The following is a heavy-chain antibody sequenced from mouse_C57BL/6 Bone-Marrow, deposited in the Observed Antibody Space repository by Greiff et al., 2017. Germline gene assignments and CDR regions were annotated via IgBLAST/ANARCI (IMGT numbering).Heavy chain of an antibody. V-gene: IGHV1-78*01. Sequence: VQLQQSDAELVKPGASVKISCKVSGYTFTDPTINWMKQRPEQGLEWIGYIYPRDGSTKYNEKFKGKATLTADKSSSTDYMQLNCLTSEDSAVYFCARRSNYVGHFDYWGQGTTLTVSS. CDR3: ARRSNYVGHFDY. CDR2: IYPRDGST. CDR1: GYTFTDPT. D-gene: IGHD2-5*01. J-gene: IGHJ2*01.